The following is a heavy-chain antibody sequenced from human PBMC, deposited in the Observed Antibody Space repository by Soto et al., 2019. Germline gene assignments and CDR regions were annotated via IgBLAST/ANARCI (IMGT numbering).Heavy chain of an antibody. J-gene: IGHJ4*02. CDR1: GGTFRGYA. Sequence: ASVKVSCKATGGTFRGYAISWVRQAPGQGLEWLGGILPTPDTPNYAQKFQARVTLTADDSTNTAYMELRGLRSGDTAVYYCARGYDVNSELDYWGQGTLVTVSS. D-gene: IGHD3-22*01. V-gene: IGHV1-69*13. CDR3: ARGYDVNSELDY. CDR2: ILPTPDTP.